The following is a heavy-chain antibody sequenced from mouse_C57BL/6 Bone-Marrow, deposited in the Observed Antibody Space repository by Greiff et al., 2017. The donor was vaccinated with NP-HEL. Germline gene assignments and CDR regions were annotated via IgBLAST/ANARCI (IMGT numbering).Heavy chain of an antibody. CDR2: IDPETGGT. J-gene: IGHJ3*01. CDR1: GYTFTDYE. V-gene: IGHV1-15*01. CDR3: TRHHYYGSSPFAY. Sequence: VQLQQSGAELVRPGASVTLSCKASGYTFTDYEMHWVKQTPVHGLEWIGAIDPETGGTAYNQKFKGKAILTADKSSSTAYMELRSLTSEDSAVYYCTRHHYYGSSPFAYWGQGTLVTVSA. D-gene: IGHD1-1*01.